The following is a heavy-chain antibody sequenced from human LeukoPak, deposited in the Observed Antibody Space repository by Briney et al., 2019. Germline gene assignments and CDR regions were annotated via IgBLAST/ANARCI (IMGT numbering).Heavy chain of an antibody. V-gene: IGHV3-23*01. D-gene: IGHD6-19*01. CDR1: GFTFSSYA. J-gene: IGHJ4*02. CDR3: AKPSSTGWYVDS. Sequence: PGGSLRLSCAASGFTFSSYAMSWVRQAPGKGLKWVSEITSRGSNTYYADSVKGRLAISRDNSKKTLYLQMNSLRAEDTAIYYCAKPSSTGWYVDSWGQGTLVTVSS. CDR2: ITSRGSNT.